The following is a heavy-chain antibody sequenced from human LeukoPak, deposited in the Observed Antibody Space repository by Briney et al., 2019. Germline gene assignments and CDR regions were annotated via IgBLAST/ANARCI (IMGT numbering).Heavy chain of an antibody. J-gene: IGHJ4*02. V-gene: IGHV4-59*01. CDR2: IYYSGST. D-gene: IGHD2-15*01. CDR3: AREVDAYGIDY. Sequence: SGTLSLSCTVSGGSISSYYWSWVRQPPGKGLEGIGYIYYSGSTNYNPSLKSRVTISVDTSKNQFSLKLSSVTAADTAVYYCAREVDAYGIDYWGQGTLVTVSS. CDR1: GGSISSYY.